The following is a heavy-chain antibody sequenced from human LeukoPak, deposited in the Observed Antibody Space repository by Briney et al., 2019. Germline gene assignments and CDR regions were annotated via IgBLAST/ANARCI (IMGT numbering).Heavy chain of an antibody. CDR1: GGPISSTSYY. D-gene: IGHD3-22*01. CDR3: ARSASSSGYYRY. V-gene: IGHV4-39*07. J-gene: IGHJ4*02. Sequence: SETLSLTCTVSGGPISSTSYYWGWIRQPPGKGLEWIGRIYYGGSPDYNPSLRSRVTISVDTSKSQFSLKLSSVTAADTAVYYCARSASSSGYYRYWGQGTLVTVSS. CDR2: IYYGGSP.